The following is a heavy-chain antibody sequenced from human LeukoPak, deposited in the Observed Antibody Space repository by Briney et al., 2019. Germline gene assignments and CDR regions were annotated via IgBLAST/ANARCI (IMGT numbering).Heavy chain of an antibody. J-gene: IGHJ4*02. Sequence: SGTLSLTCTVSGGSISSGSYYWGWIRQPPGKGLEWIGSNYYSGSTYYNPSLKSRVTISVDTSKNQFSLKLSSVTAADTAVYYCARRKVAATMVREGGDYYFDYWGQGTLVTVSS. CDR2: NYYSGST. CDR3: ARRKVAATMVREGGDYYFDY. CDR1: GGSISSGSYY. V-gene: IGHV4-39*01. D-gene: IGHD3-10*01.